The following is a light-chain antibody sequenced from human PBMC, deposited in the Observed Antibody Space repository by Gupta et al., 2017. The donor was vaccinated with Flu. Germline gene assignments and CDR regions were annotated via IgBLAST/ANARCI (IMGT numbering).Light chain of an antibody. Sequence: SSELTQDPDVSVALGQTVRITCHGDSLRSYYASWYQQKPGQAPILVIYGKNNRPSGIPDRFSGSTSGNTGSLTITGAQADDEADYYCNSRDSSGSHVVFGGGTKLTVL. CDR2: GKN. CDR1: SLRSYY. J-gene: IGLJ2*01. CDR3: NSRDSSGSHVV. V-gene: IGLV3-19*01.